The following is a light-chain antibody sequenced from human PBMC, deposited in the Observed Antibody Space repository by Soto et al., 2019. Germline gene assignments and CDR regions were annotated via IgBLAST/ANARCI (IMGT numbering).Light chain of an antibody. CDR3: CSYAGSSSYV. CDR1: SSDIGGYNY. J-gene: IGLJ1*01. CDR2: TVT. V-gene: IGLV2-11*01. Sequence: SVVAQPRSVSGSPGQSVTISCTGNSSDIGGYNYVSWYQQHPGKAPKLMIYTVTKRPSGVPDRFSGSKSDNTASLTISGLQADDEADYYCCSYAGSSSYVFGTGTKVTVL.